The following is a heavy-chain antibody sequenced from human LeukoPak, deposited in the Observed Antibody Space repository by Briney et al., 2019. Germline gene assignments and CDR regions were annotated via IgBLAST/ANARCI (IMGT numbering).Heavy chain of an antibody. J-gene: IGHJ4*02. CDR2: INPHKGNT. CDR1: GYTFTSYG. CDR3: GRDHGAIIGDEPVY. D-gene: IGHD7-27*01. Sequence: ASVKVSCKASGYTFTSYGITWVRQAPGQGLEWMGWINPHKGNTKYAQKIQGRISMTTDTSTSTAYMERRSLRSDATAVYYCGRDHGAIIGDEPVYWGQGTLVTVSS. V-gene: IGHV1-18*04.